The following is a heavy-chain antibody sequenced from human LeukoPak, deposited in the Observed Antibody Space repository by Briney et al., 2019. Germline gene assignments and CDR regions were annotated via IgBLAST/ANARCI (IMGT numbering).Heavy chain of an antibody. CDR3: ARHPSQSDSSGYYLNWFDP. CDR2: IDYSGST. J-gene: IGHJ5*02. V-gene: IGHV4-39*01. CDR1: GGSISSSSYQ. D-gene: IGHD3-22*01. Sequence: SETLSLTCTVSGGSISSSSYQWGWIRQPPGKGLEWIGIIDYSGSTHYNPSLKSRVYISVDTSKNQFSLKLSSVTAADTAVYYCARHPSQSDSSGYYLNWFDPWGQGTLVTVSS.